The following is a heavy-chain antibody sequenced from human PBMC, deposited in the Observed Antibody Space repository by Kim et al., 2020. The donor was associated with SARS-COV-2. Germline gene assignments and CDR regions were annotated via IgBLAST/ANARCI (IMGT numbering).Heavy chain of an antibody. D-gene: IGHD3-9*01. CDR2: ISAYNGNT. Sequence: ASVKVSCKASGYTFTSYGISWVRQAPGQGLEWMGWISAYNGNTNYAQKLQGRVTMTTDTSTSTAYMELRSLRSDDTAVYYCARDRRRLRYFDWFYYGMDVWGQGTTVTVSS. V-gene: IGHV1-18*01. CDR3: ARDRRRLRYFDWFYYGMDV. J-gene: IGHJ6*02. CDR1: GYTFTSYG.